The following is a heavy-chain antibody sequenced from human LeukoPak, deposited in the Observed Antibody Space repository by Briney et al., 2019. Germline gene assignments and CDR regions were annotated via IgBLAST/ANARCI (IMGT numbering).Heavy chain of an antibody. D-gene: IGHD3-16*01. CDR3: AKGLGYYFDY. V-gene: IGHV3-30*18. J-gene: IGHJ4*02. CDR1: GFTFSSYG. Sequence: PGGSLRLSCAASGFTFSSYGMHWVRQAPGKGLEWVAVISYDGSNKYYADSVKGRFTISRDNSKNTLYLQMNSLRAEDTAVYYCAKGLGYYFDYWGQGTLVTVSS. CDR2: ISYDGSNK.